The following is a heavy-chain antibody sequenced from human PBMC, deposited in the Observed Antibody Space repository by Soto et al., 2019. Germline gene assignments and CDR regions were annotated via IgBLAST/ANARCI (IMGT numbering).Heavy chain of an antibody. D-gene: IGHD4-17*01. V-gene: IGHV4-4*02. CDR2: IYHSGST. CDR3: TKDYYGGNGESEFWP. J-gene: IGHJ5*02. Sequence: QVQLQESGPVLVKPSGTLSLTCTVSGGSLRSNNWWSWVRLTQGKGQEWIGEIYHSGSTNYSPSLRSRGTISIDKSKNQFSLKLSSVTAADSAVYYCTKDYYGGNGESEFWPWGQGTMVTVSS. CDR1: GGSLRSNNW.